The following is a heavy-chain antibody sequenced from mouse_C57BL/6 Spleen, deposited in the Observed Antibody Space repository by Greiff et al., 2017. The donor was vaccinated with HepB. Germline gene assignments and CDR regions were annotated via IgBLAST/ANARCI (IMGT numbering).Heavy chain of an antibody. D-gene: IGHD2-3*01. CDR2: INPYNGDT. V-gene: IGHV1-20*01. Sequence: EVQLQQSGPELVKPGDSVKISCKASGYSFTGYFMNWVMQSHGKSLEWIGRINPYNGDTFYNQKFKGKATLTVDKSSSTAHMELRSLTSEDSAVYYCASSIYDGYPLYPMDYWGQGTSVTVSS. J-gene: IGHJ4*01. CDR3: ASSIYDGYPLYPMDY. CDR1: GYSFTGYF.